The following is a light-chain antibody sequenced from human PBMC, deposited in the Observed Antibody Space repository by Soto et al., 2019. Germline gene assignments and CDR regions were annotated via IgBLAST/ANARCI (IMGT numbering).Light chain of an antibody. Sequence: DIQMTQSPSILSASVGDRVTITCRASQSIGNFLAWFQQKPGRAPELLVYMASILNSGVPSRFGGSGSGTEFTLTISGLQPDDFATYYFQQYNHYPWTFGQGAKVEI. V-gene: IGKV1-5*03. CDR2: MAS. J-gene: IGKJ1*01. CDR3: QQYNHYPWT. CDR1: QSIGNF.